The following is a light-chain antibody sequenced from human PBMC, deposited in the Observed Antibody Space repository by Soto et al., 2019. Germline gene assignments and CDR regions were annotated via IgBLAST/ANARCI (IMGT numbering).Light chain of an antibody. CDR3: QQYYSTPQT. J-gene: IGKJ1*01. CDR2: WAS. V-gene: IGKV4-1*01. Sequence: DIVLTQSPDSLAVSLGESATINCKSSQSVFYSSSSKNSLAWYQQKPGQPPNLLIYWASTRESGVPDRFSGSGSGTDFTLTISNLQAEDVAVYYCQQYYSTPQTFGQGTKVEIK. CDR1: QSVFYSSSSKNS.